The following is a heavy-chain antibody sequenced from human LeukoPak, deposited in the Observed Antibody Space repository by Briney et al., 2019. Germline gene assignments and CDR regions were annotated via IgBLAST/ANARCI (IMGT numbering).Heavy chain of an antibody. J-gene: IGHJ4*02. CDR1: RFTVSSNY. D-gene: IGHD2-15*01. V-gene: IGHV3-53*01. CDR2: IYSGGST. CDR3: AKGYCSGGSCHTLFDY. Sequence: PGGSLRLSCAASRFTVSSNYMSWVRQAPGKGLEWVSVIYSGGSTYYADSVEGRFTISRDNSKNTLYLQMNSLRAEDTAVYYCAKGYCSGGSCHTLFDYWGQGTLVTVSS.